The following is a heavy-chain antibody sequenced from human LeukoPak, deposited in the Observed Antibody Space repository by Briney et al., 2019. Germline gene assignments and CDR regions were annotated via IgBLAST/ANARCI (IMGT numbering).Heavy chain of an antibody. V-gene: IGHV4-59*01. J-gene: IGHJ4*02. Sequence: SETLSPTCTVSGGSISSYYWSWIRQPPGKGLEWIGYIYYSGSTNYNPSLKSRVTISVDTSKNQFSLKLSSVTAGDTAVYYCARATDYGDYTGRPYFDYWGQGTLVTVSS. CDR2: IYYSGST. CDR1: GGSISSYY. CDR3: ARATDYGDYTGRPYFDY. D-gene: IGHD4-17*01.